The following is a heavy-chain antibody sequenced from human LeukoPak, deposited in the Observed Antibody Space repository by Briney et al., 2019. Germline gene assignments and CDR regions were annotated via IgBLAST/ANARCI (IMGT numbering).Heavy chain of an antibody. Sequence: GGSLRLSCAASGLTFSSYAMSWVRQAPGKGLEWVSVLSSSGDTTYYADSVKGRFTISRDNSKNTLYLQMNSLRGEDTAVYHCAGAPHDNWFDPWGQGTLVTVSS. J-gene: IGHJ5*02. CDR3: AGAPHDNWFDP. D-gene: IGHD1-26*01. CDR2: LSSSGDTT. V-gene: IGHV3-23*01. CDR1: GLTFSSYA.